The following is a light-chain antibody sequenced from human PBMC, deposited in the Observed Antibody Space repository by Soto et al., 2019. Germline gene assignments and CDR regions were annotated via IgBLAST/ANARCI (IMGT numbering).Light chain of an antibody. CDR2: GAS. Sequence: EIVLTQSPATLSLYPGERATLSCRASQSIRSPFLAWYQQKPGQAPRLFIHGASSRATGIPDRFSGSGSGTDFNLTISRLEHEDFAVYYCGSDDWTCGQGTKVE. CDR3: GSDDWT. CDR1: QSIRSPF. V-gene: IGKV3-20*01. J-gene: IGKJ1*01.